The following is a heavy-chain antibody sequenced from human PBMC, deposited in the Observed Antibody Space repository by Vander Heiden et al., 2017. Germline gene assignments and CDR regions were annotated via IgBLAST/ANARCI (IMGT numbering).Heavy chain of an antibody. CDR3: ARGLRDIAARRGYFDY. J-gene: IGHJ4*02. D-gene: IGHD6-6*01. CDR1: GGSIRSSSYY. Sequence: QLQLQESGPGLVKPSETLSLTCTVPGGSIRSSSYYWGWIRQPPGKGLEGIGSIYDSGSTYYNPSLKSRVTISVDTSKNQFSLKLSSVTAADTTVYYCARGLRDIAARRGYFDYWGQGTLVTVSS. CDR2: IYDSGST. V-gene: IGHV4-39*01.